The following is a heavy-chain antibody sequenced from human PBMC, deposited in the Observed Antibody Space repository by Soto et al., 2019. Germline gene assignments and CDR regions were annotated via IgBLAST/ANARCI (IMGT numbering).Heavy chain of an antibody. Sequence: QMQLVQSGAEVKKTGSSVKVSCKASGYTFPQHYLHWVRQAPGQALEWMGWITPFNGDVNYAQKFQERVTITRDRSLNTAYMEMSSLKSEDTAMYYCATGGAGPAPFTWELPDHWSQGTLVTVSS. CDR1: GYTFPQHY. CDR3: ATGGAGPAPFTWELPDH. CDR2: ITPFNGDV. J-gene: IGHJ4*02. V-gene: IGHV1-45*02. D-gene: IGHD1-26*01.